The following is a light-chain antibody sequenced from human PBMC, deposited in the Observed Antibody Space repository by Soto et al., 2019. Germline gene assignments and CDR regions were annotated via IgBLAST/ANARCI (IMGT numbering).Light chain of an antibody. CDR3: SSYAGTHFD. V-gene: IGLV2-8*01. J-gene: IGLJ1*01. CDR2: DVS. CDR1: SSDVGAYNL. Sequence: QSVLTQPPSASGAPWPSVTISCTGTSSDVGAYNLVSWYQQRPGKAPKLMIYDVSARPSGVPDRFSGSKSGNTASLPVSALQAEDEADHFCSSYAGTHFDFATGTKVTVL.